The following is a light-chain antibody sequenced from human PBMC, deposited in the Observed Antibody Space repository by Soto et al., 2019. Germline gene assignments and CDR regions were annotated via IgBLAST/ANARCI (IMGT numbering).Light chain of an antibody. J-gene: IGLJ2*01. CDR1: SSDVGSYNL. CDR3: CSYAGSSTLV. Sequence: QSALTQPASVSGSPGPSITISCTGTSSDVGSYNLVSWYQQHPGKAPKLMIYEGSKRPSGVSNRFSGSKSGNTASLTISGLQSEDEADYYCCSYAGSSTLVFGGGTQRTVL. V-gene: IGLV2-23*01. CDR2: EGS.